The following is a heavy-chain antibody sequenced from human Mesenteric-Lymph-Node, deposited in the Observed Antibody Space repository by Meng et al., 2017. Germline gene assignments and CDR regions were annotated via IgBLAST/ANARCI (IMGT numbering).Heavy chain of an antibody. D-gene: IGHD1-14*01. Sequence: LQLREPGPGLVKPSGTLSLTCTVSGGSISSNGYYWDWVRQPPGKGLEWIGSVVYSGTTYYTSSLKSRVSISVDTSKNQFSLKLSSVTAADTAVYYCARHHHSPTFDYWGQGTLVTVSS. CDR1: GGSISSNGYY. J-gene: IGHJ4*02. CDR3: ARHHHSPTFDY. V-gene: IGHV4-39*01. CDR2: VVYSGTT.